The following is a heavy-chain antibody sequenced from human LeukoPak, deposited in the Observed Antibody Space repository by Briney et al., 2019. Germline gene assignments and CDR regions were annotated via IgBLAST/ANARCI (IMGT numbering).Heavy chain of an antibody. D-gene: IGHD6-13*01. CDR1: GGSFSGYY. CDR3: ARVRAAAGTRFQH. V-gene: IGHV4-34*01. J-gene: IGHJ1*01. Sequence: PSETLSLTCAVYGGSFSGYYWSWIRQPPGKGLEWIGEINHSGSTNYNPSLKSRVTISVDTSKNQFSLKLSSVTAADTAVYYCARVRAAAGTRFQHWARAPWSPSPQ. CDR2: INHSGST.